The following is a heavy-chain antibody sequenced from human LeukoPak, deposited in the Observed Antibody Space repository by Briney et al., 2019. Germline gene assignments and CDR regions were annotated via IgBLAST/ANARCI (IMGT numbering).Heavy chain of an antibody. CDR2: IYYSGST. CDR3: ARDRVGQQLVGRNYYYYYMDV. V-gene: IGHV4-59*01. Sequence: PSETLSLTCTVPGGAISSYYWNWIRQPLGKGLEWIGYIYYSGSTNYNPSLKSRVTISVDTSKNQFSLKLSSVTAADTAVYYCARDRVGQQLVGRNYYYYYMDVWGKGTTVTISS. J-gene: IGHJ6*03. D-gene: IGHD6-13*01. CDR1: GGAISSYY.